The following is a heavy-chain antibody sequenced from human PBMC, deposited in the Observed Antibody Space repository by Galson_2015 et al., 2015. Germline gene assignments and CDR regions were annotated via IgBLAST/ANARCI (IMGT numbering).Heavy chain of an antibody. CDR1: GASISRYS. J-gene: IGHJ5*02. CDR2: VYASGRT. CDR3: ARRVREDSGVTPDNWFDP. V-gene: IGHV4-59*01. Sequence: SETLSLTCIVSGASISRYSWNWIRQSPGKGLEWIGCVYASGRTDSNPSLRSRVTISADTSKNQFSLQLTSVTAADTAVHYCARRVREDSGVTPDNWFDPWGQGTLVTVSS. D-gene: IGHD3-10*01.